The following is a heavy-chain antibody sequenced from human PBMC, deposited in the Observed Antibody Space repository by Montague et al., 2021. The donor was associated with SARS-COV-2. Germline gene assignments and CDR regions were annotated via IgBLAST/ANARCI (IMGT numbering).Heavy chain of an antibody. Sequence: SETLSLTCAVYGGSFSGYWWTWIRQSPGKGLEWIGGINDSGTTKYNPSLMSRVTISVDTSKNQFSLDLTSVTVADTAVYYCARGAPGYWGQGTLVTVSS. CDR2: INDSGTT. V-gene: IGHV4-34*01. CDR1: GGSFSGYW. J-gene: IGHJ4*02. CDR3: ARGAPGY.